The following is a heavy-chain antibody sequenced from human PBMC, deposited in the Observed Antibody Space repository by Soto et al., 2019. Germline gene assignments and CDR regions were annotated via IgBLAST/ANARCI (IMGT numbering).Heavy chain of an antibody. CDR1: GGTFSSYA. CDR2: IIPIFGTA. J-gene: IGHJ4*02. D-gene: IGHD2-15*01. V-gene: IGHV1-69*01. Sequence: QVQLVQSGAEVQKPGSSVKVSCKASGGTFSSYAISWVRQAPGQGLEWMGGIIPIFGTANYAQKFQGRVTITADESTSTAYMELSSLRSEDTAVYYCARGGGYCSGGSCYSHFDYWGQGTLVTVSS. CDR3: ARGGGYCSGGSCYSHFDY.